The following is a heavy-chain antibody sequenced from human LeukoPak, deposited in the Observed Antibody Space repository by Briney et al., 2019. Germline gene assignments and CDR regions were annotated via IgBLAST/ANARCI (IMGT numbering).Heavy chain of an antibody. CDR2: ISSTGSTI. D-gene: IGHD2/OR15-2a*01. V-gene: IGHV3-48*01. J-gene: IGHJ4*02. Sequence: GGSLRHSCAASGFTFSAYSLRWVRQAPGKGLEWLSYISSTGSTIYYAGSVKGRFTISRDNAKNSLYLQMNSLRAEDTAVYYCVGSKAPFFYFDYWGQGILVTVSS. CDR3: VGSKAPFFYFDY. CDR1: GFTFSAYS.